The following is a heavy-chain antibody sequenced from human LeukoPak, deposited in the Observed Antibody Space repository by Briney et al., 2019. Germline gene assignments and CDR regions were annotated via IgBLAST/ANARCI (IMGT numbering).Heavy chain of an antibody. V-gene: IGHV3-20*04. J-gene: IGHJ5*02. D-gene: IGHD3-10*01. CDR3: ARVVGFGEFYNWFDP. CDR1: GFSFDDYG. CDR2: INWSGGST. Sequence: GGSLRLSCVASGFSFDDYGMIWVRQFPGKGLEWVSGINWSGGSTGYADSVKGRFTISRDNAKKSLYLQMSSLRDEDTAFYYCARVVGFGEFYNWFDPRGQGTLVTVSS.